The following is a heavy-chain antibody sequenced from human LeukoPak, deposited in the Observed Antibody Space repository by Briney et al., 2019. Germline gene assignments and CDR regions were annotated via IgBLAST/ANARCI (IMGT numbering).Heavy chain of an antibody. CDR3: AGAAYNYGSGSYLHY. CDR2: INHSGST. J-gene: IGHJ4*02. V-gene: IGHV4-34*01. Sequence: SETLSLTCAVYGGSFSGYYWSWIRQPPGKGLEWIGEINHSGSTNYNPSLKSRVTISVDTSKNQFSLKLSSVTAADTAVYYCAGAAYNYGSGSYLHYWGQGTLVTVSS. CDR1: GGSFSGYY. D-gene: IGHD3-10*01.